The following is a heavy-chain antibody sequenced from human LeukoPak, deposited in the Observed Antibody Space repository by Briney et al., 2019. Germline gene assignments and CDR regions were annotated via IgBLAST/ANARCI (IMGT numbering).Heavy chain of an antibody. CDR1: DDSISSYY. Sequence: VKPSETLSLTCTVSDDSISSYYWSWIRQPPGKGLEWIGYIYSSGSTNYNPSLKSRVTMSVDTSKNQFSLKLNSVTAADTAVYYCARVEMATIYILWGQGTLVTVSS. CDR3: ARVEMATIYIL. J-gene: IGHJ4*02. D-gene: IGHD5-24*01. V-gene: IGHV4-59*01. CDR2: IYSSGST.